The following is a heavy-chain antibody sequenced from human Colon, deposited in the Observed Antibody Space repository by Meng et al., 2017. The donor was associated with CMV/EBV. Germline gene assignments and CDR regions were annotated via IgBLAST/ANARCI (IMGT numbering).Heavy chain of an antibody. V-gene: IGHV3-21*01. CDR2: LSSSSSYI. Sequence: GGSLRLSCAASGFTFDSYSMNWVRQAPGKGLEWVSSLSSSSSYIYYADSVKGRFTISRDNAKSSLYLQLDSLTVEDTAVYYCARGHDFDYWGQGTVVTVSS. CDR1: GFTFDSYS. CDR3: ARGHDFDY. J-gene: IGHJ4*02.